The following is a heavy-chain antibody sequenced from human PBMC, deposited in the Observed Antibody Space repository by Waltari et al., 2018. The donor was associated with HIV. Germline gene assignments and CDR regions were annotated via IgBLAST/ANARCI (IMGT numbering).Heavy chain of an antibody. CDR2: IDWDDDK. Sequence: QVTLRESSPALVRPTQTLTLTCNFSGFSLNSSEMCVSWIRQPPGKALEWLALIDWDDDKYYNPSLKTRLTISKDTSKNQVVLTMTNMDPVDTATYYCTRATNYDSSGYYFDFWGQGTLVTVSS. V-gene: IGHV2-70*13. CDR3: TRATNYDSSGYYFDF. CDR1: GFSLNSSEMC. D-gene: IGHD3-22*01. J-gene: IGHJ4*02.